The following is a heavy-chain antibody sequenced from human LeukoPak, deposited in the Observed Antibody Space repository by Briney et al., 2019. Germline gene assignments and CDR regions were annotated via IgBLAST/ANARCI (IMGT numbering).Heavy chain of an antibody. V-gene: IGHV1-2*02. Sequence: ASMKVSCKASGYTFTGYYMHWVRQAPGQGLEWMGWINPNSGGTNYAQKFQGRVTMTRDTSISTAYMELSSLRSEDTAVYYCARELGYSYGFGYWGQGTLVTVSS. CDR1: GYTFTGYY. J-gene: IGHJ4*02. CDR3: ARELGYSYGFGY. CDR2: INPNSGGT. D-gene: IGHD5-18*01.